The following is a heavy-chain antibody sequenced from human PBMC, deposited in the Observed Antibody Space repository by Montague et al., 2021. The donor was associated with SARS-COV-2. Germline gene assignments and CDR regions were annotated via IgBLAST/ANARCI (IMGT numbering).Heavy chain of an antibody. J-gene: IGHJ4*02. CDR2: IFHTGRA. D-gene: IGHD2/OR15-2a*01. CDR1: GPSIRSGGYY. Sequence: TLSLTRTVAGPSIRSGGYYWTWIRQHPGKGLEWIGYIFHTGRAYYNPSVETRVNISVDTSNNLFSLRLSSVTAADTAMYFCARVRLFYYLDYWGQGTLVTVSS. V-gene: IGHV4-31*03. CDR3: ARVRLFYYLDY.